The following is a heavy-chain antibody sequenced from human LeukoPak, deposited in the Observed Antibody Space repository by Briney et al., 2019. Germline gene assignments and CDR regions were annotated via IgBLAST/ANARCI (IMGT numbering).Heavy chain of an antibody. V-gene: IGHV3-23*01. J-gene: IGHJ3*02. CDR3: ASSVVILTDAFDI. CDR1: GFTFSSYA. Sequence: GGSLRLSCAASGFTFSSYAMSWVRQAPGKGLDWVSAISVSAGSTYYADSVKGRFTISRDYSKNTLYLQMNSLRAEDTAVYYCASSVVILTDAFDIWGQGTMVTVSS. D-gene: IGHD3-10*01. CDR2: ISVSAGST.